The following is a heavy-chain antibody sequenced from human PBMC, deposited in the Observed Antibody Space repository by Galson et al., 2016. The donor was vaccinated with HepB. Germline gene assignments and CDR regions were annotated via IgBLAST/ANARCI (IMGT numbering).Heavy chain of an antibody. CDR3: APYYYDSSGFVEYFQH. Sequence: SLRLSCATSGFTFGSVWMSWVRQAPGKGLEWVANIKPDGSERYYVDSLKGRFTISRDNARNSLYLQMNSLRAEDTAVYYCAPYYYDSSGFVEYFQHWGQGTRVTVSS. D-gene: IGHD3-22*01. J-gene: IGHJ1*01. CDR1: GFTFGSVW. V-gene: IGHV3-7*03. CDR2: IKPDGSER.